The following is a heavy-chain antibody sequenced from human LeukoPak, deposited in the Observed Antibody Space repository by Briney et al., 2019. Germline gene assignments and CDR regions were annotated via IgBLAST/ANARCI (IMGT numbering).Heavy chain of an antibody. CDR1: GFAFSQFP. D-gene: IGHD3-10*01. V-gene: IGHV3-30*03. CDR2: ISHDGGNK. Sequence: GGSLRLSCVTSGFAFSQFPVHWVRQAPGKRLEWVAFISHDGGNKKYGDSVKGRFTISRDNSKNTVYLQMNSLRPEDTALYYCARDKSYFGSGNYHYFDSWGQGALVVVSS. J-gene: IGHJ4*02. CDR3: ARDKSYFGSGNYHYFDS.